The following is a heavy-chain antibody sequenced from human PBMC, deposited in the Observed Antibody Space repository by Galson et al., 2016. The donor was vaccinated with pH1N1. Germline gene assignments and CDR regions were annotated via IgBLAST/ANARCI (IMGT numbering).Heavy chain of an antibody. CDR2: IIPIFGTS. D-gene: IGHD5-12*01. CDR3: ARSYSGSDRHFYSGMDV. V-gene: IGHV1-69*13. J-gene: IGHJ6*02. Sequence: SVKVSCKASGGIFSSYAVSWVRQAPGRGLEWMGGIIPIFGTSNYAQKFQGRVTITADESTSTAYLELSSLRSEDTALYYCARSYSGSDRHFYSGMDVWGQGTAVTVSS. CDR1: GGIFSSYA.